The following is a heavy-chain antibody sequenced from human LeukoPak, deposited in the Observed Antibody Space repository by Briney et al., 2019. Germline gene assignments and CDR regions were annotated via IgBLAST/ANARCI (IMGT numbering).Heavy chain of an antibody. CDR1: GFTFRSYR. CDR2: ISVSGDTI. CDR3: ARGTLYYGSESYDY. V-gene: IGHV3-48*04. D-gene: IGHD3-10*01. J-gene: IGHJ4*02. Sequence: GGSLRLSCAASGFTFRSYRMNWVRQAPGKGLEWVSYISVSGDTIYYADSVKGRFTISRDNAKKSLYLQMKSLRAEDTAVYYCARGTLYYGSESYDYWGQGTLVAVSS.